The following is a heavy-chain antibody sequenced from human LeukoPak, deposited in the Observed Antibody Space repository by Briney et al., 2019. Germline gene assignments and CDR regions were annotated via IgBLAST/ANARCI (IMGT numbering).Heavy chain of an antibody. CDR3: AKDGYNYSDY. D-gene: IGHD5-24*01. Sequence: PGGSLRLSCAASGFTFSNYGMHWVRQAPGKGLEWVAFIRYDGSNKDYADSVKGRFTISRDNSKNTLYLQMNSLRAEHTAVYYCAKDGYNYSDYWGQGTLVTVSS. CDR1: GFTFSNYG. V-gene: IGHV3-30*02. J-gene: IGHJ4*02. CDR2: IRYDGSNK.